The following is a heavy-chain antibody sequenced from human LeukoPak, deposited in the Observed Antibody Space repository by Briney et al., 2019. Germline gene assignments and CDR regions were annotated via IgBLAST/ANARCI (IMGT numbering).Heavy chain of an antibody. CDR1: GFTFSSYA. CDR2: ISGSGGST. V-gene: IGHV3-23*01. J-gene: IGHJ4*02. D-gene: IGHD2-2*01. Sequence: GGSLRLSCAAAGFTFSSYAMSWVRQAPGKGLEWASVISGSGGSTYYADSVKGRFTISRDNSKNTLYLQMNSLRAEDTAVYYCAINIVVVPAAMRGGDYWGQGTLVTVSS. CDR3: AINIVVVPAAMRGGDY.